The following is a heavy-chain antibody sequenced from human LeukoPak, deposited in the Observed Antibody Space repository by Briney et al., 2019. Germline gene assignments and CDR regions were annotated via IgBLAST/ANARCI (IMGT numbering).Heavy chain of an antibody. V-gene: IGHV3-7*01. J-gene: IGHJ4*02. CDR1: GFTFSNYW. D-gene: IGHD3-10*01. CDR3: ARTRGIYGSGYYFDY. Sequence: GSLRLSCAASGFTFSNYWMSWVRQAPRKGLEWVAKIKEDGSEKYYVDSVKGRFTISRDNAKNSLYVRMNSLRVEDTAVYYCARTRGIYGSGYYFDYWGQGTLVTVSS. CDR2: IKEDGSEK.